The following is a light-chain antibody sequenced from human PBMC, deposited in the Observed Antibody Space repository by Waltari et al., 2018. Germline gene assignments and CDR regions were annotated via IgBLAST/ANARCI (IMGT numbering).Light chain of an antibody. CDR2: DAS. V-gene: IGKV3-11*01. Sequence: SGRASQSVSYSLAWDQQSPGQAPRLLIYDASSRATGIPARFSGSGSETDFTLTISSLEPEDFAVYYCQQRRTWPLTFGGGTKVEI. CDR1: QSVSYS. CDR3: QQRRTWPLT. J-gene: IGKJ4*01.